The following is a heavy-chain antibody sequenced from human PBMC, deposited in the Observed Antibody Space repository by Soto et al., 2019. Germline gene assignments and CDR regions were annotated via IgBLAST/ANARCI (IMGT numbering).Heavy chain of an antibody. CDR3: ARVKGSGYHNWFDP. CDR1: GYTFTSYA. V-gene: IGHV1-3*01. J-gene: IGHJ5*02. CDR2: INASNGTT. D-gene: IGHD3-22*01. Sequence: GASVKVSCKASGYTFTSYAMHWVRQAPGQRLEWMGWINASNGTTNYAQKFQGRVTITTDTSTSTAYMELRSLRSDDTAVYYCARVKGSGYHNWFDPWGQGTLVTVSS.